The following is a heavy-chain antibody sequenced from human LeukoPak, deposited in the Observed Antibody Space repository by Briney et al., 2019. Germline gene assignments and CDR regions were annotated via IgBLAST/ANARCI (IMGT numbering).Heavy chain of an antibody. CDR2: ISHSGST. Sequence: SETLSLTCAVYGGSFSGYYWSWIRQPPGKGLEWIGEISHSGSTNYNPSLKSRVTISVDTSKNQFSLKLSSVTAADTAVYYCARVMLWSGYYYYYGMDVWGQGTTVTVSS. J-gene: IGHJ6*02. D-gene: IGHD3-3*01. CDR3: ARVMLWSGYYYYYGMDV. V-gene: IGHV4-34*01. CDR1: GGSFSGYY.